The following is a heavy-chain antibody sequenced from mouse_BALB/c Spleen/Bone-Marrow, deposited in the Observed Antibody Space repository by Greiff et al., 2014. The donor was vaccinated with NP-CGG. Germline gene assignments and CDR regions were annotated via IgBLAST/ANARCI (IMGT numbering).Heavy chain of an antibody. V-gene: IGHV5-6-3*01. J-gene: IGHJ2*01. D-gene: IGHD2-1*01. CDR1: GFTFSSYG. CDR3: ARGNYGNYVDYFDY. CDR2: INSNGGST. Sequence: EVQRVESGGGLVQPGGSLKLSCAASGFTFSSYGMSWVRLTPDKRLELVASINSNGGSTYYPDSVKGRFTISRDNAKKTLSLQMSSLKSEDTAVYYCARGNYGNYVDYFDYWGQGTTLTVSS.